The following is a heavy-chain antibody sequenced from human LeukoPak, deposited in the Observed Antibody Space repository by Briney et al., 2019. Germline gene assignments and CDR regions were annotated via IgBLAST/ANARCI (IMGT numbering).Heavy chain of an antibody. V-gene: IGHV4-39*01. CDR3: ARQSRYFHREGFQYGMDV. Sequence: SETLSLTCSVSGASITSSTYYWVWIRQPSGKGLEWIGNVNYTGSTYYNPSLKSRLTISVDTSKNQFSLKLSSATAADAAVYYCARQSRYFHREGFQYGMDVWGQGTTVTVSS. D-gene: IGHD3-9*01. CDR1: GASITSSTYY. CDR2: VNYTGST. J-gene: IGHJ6*02.